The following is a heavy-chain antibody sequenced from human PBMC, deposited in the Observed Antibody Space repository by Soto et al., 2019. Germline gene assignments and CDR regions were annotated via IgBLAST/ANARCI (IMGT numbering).Heavy chain of an antibody. V-gene: IGHV3-21*01. CDR3: ATVVYHDNSAFGV. Sequence: GGSLRLSCVASGFRFSGYNMNWVRQAPGKGLEWVSSIRGSRSYISCADSGKGRFTISRENAKNSLDLQRNSLRAEDTAVYYCATVVYHDNSAFGVWGQGTMVTVPS. J-gene: IGHJ3*01. CDR2: IRGSRSYI. D-gene: IGHD3-22*01. CDR1: GFRFSGYN.